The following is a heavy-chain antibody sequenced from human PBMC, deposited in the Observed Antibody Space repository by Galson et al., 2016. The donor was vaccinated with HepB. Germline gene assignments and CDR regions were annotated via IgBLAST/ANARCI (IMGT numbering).Heavy chain of an antibody. CDR3: GTESYLKGHSIVVAAPSQT. CDR2: IYSGGGT. Sequence: SLRLSCAASGFTVSSNYMNWVRQAPGKGLEWVSVIYSGGGTHYADSVQGRFTISRDNSKNTVFLEMNSLRAEDTAVYYCGTESYLKGHSIVVAAPSQTWGRGTLVTVSS. J-gene: IGHJ5*02. V-gene: IGHV3-53*01. D-gene: IGHD2-15*01. CDR1: GFTVSSNY.